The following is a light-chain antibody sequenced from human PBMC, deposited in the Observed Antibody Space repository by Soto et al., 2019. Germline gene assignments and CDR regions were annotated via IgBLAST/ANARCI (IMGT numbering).Light chain of an antibody. Sequence: EIVMTQSQATLSVSPGERATLSCRASQSVSRNLAWYQQKPGQAPRLLIYRTSTRATGIPARFSGSGSGTDFTLTISSLQSEDFAVYFCQQYDNWPPWTFGQGTKVEIK. CDR3: QQYDNWPPWT. V-gene: IGKV3-15*01. CDR1: QSVSRN. J-gene: IGKJ1*01. CDR2: RTS.